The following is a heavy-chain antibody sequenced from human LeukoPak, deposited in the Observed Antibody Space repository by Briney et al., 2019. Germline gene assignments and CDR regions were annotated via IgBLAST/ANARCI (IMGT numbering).Heavy chain of an antibody. CDR1: GFTFSTYW. CDR2: IKPTGSET. D-gene: IGHD3-10*01. V-gene: IGHV3-7*01. J-gene: IGHJ4*01. CDR3: GGFGYEAGVDL. Sequence: GRSLRLSCAASGFTFSTYWMTWVRQPPGQGLEWVANIKPTGSETYYVDPVKGRFTISRDNAKNLLYLQMNSLRGEDTAVYYCGGFGYEAGVDLWGQGTLVTVSS.